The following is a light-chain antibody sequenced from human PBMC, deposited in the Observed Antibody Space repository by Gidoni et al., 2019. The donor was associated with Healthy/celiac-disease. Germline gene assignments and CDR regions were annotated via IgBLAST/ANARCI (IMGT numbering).Light chain of an antibody. CDR1: SSDVGSSNL. Sequence: QSALTQPASVSGSPGQSITIPCTGASSDVGSSNLVSWYQQHPGKAPKLMIYEGSKRPSGVSNRFSGSKSGNTASLTISGPQAEDEADYYCCAYAGSSTVFGGGTQLTVL. J-gene: IGLJ7*01. V-gene: IGLV2-23*01. CDR2: EGS. CDR3: CAYAGSSTV.